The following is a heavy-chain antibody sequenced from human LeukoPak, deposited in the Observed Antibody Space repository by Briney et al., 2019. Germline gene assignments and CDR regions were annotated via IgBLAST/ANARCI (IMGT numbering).Heavy chain of an antibody. V-gene: IGHV3-23*01. CDR2: INENGGHT. D-gene: IGHD2-21*02. Sequence: GGSLRLSCAASGFTLSSYGMAWVRQAPGKGLEWVSAINENGGHTYYADSVKGRFTVSRDNSKNTLYVQMKSLRAEDTAVYYCAKDFVVVPGNVNYFDYWGQGTLVTVSS. J-gene: IGHJ4*02. CDR1: GFTLSSYG. CDR3: AKDFVVVPGNVNYFDY.